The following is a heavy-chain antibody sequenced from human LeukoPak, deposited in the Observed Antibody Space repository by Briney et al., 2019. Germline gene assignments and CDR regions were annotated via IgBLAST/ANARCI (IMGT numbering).Heavy chain of an antibody. CDR2: ISSSSNYI. CDR3: ARDLSSRDVYNFRVFDY. CDR1: GFTFISYD. J-gene: IGHJ4*02. Sequence: GRSLRLSCAASGFTFISYDMHWVRQAPGKGLEWVSSISSSSNYIFYADYADSVKGRFTISRDNAQNSLYLQMNSLRAEDTAVYYCARDLSSRDVYNFRVFDYWGQGTLVTVSS. D-gene: IGHD5-24*01. V-gene: IGHV3-21*01.